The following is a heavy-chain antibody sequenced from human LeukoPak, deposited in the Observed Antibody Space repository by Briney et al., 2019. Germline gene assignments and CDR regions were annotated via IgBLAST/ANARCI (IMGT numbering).Heavy chain of an antibody. CDR1: GGSISSSSYY. D-gene: IGHD3-3*01. CDR2: IYYSGST. J-gene: IGHJ4*02. CDR3: AITIFGVAAPRFDY. Sequence: SETLSLTCTVSGGSISSSSYYWGWIRQPPGKGLEWIGSIYYSGSTYYNPSLKSRVTISVDRSKNQFSLKLSSVTAADTAVYYCAITIFGVAAPRFDYWGPGTLVTVSS. V-gene: IGHV4-39*01.